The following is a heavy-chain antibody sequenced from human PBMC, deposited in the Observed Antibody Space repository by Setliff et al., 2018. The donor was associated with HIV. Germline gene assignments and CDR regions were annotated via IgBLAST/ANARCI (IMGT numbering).Heavy chain of an antibody. CDR2: IYPGDSDN. Sequence: PGESLKISCKGSGYGFSSHWIAWVRQKPGKGLEWMGIIYPGDSDNRYSPSFQGQVTISADRSISTAYLQWSSLKASDTATYYCARQPGRAAMGRENYYYYYMDVWGKGTTVTVSS. CDR3: ARQPGRAAMGRENYYYYYMDV. CDR1: GYGFSSHW. D-gene: IGHD2-2*01. V-gene: IGHV5-51*01. J-gene: IGHJ6*03.